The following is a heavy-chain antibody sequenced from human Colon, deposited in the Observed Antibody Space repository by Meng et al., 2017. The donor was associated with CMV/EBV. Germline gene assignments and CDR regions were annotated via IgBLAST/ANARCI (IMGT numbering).Heavy chain of an antibody. CDR2: ISGSGGST. CDR1: GFTFSSYA. D-gene: IGHD5-12*01. J-gene: IGHJ6*02. Sequence: GGSLRLSCAASGFTFSSYAMSWVRQAPGKGLEWVSAISGSGGSTYYADSVKGRFTISRDNSKNTLYLQMNSLRAEDTAVYYCTSLDSGYVGLDVWGQGTTVTVSS. V-gene: IGHV3-23*01. CDR3: TSLDSGYVGLDV.